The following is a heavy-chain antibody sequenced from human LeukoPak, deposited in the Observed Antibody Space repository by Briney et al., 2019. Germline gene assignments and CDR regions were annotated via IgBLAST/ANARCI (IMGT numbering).Heavy chain of an antibody. V-gene: IGHV4-34*01. CDR3: ARDHYPSRAFDI. Sequence: SETLSLTCAVYGGSFSGYYWSWIRQPPGKGLEWIGEINHSGSTNYNPSLKSRVTISVDTSKNQFSLKLSSVTAADTAVYYCARDHYPSRAFDIWGQGTMVTVSS. D-gene: IGHD1-14*01. CDR2: INHSGST. J-gene: IGHJ3*02. CDR1: GGSFSGYY.